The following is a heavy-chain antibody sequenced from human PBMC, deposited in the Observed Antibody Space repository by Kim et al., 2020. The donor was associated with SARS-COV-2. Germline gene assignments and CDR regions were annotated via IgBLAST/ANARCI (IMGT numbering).Heavy chain of an antibody. CDR3: ARVDVSRYFDY. CDR1: GFTFSDHY. Sequence: GGSLRLSCAASGFTFSDHYMDWVRQAPGKGLEWVGRTRNKAKSYSTEYAASVKGRFTISRDDSKNSLYLQMNSLKTEDTAVYYCARVDVSRYFDYWGRGT. J-gene: IGHJ4*02. CDR2: TRNKAKSYST. V-gene: IGHV3-72*01.